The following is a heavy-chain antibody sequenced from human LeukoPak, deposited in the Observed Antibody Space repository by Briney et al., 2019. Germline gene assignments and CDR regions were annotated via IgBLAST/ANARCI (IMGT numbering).Heavy chain of an antibody. J-gene: IGHJ4*02. CDR2: IWNDGNDK. D-gene: IGHD4-23*01. CDR3: ARQGSSRGNSYDY. V-gene: IGHV3-33*01. CDR1: GFTFSSYG. Sequence: GGSLRLSCEASGFTFSSYGMHWVRQAPGKGLERVAGIWNDGNDKYYADSVKGRFIISRDNSKNTLYLQMNSLRAEDTAVYYCARQGSSRGNSYDYWGQGTLVTVSS.